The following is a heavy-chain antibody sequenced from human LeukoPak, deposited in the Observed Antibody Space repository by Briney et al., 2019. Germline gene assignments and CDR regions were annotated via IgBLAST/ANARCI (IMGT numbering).Heavy chain of an antibody. CDR1: GGSISSYY. Sequence: SSETLSFTCTVSGGSISSYYWSWIRQGAGKGLEWIGRISTSGSTNYHPSLKTGVTMSVDTSKNQFSLKLSSVTAASTAWYYCARGKEWFDPWGRGTLVTVPS. V-gene: IGHV4-4*07. J-gene: IGHJ5*02. CDR3: ARGKEWFDP. CDR2: ISTSGST.